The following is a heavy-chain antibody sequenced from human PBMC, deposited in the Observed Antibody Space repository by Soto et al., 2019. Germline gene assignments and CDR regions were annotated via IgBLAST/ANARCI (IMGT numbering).Heavy chain of an antibody. D-gene: IGHD3-16*02. V-gene: IGHV3-23*01. CDR3: ARNKERELPRVIDF. Sequence: GGSLRLSCATSGLSFSNYAMSWIRKAPGRVLECVSSMSGSSSTTYYADSVRGRFTICRDRSKNTLYLQMSSLRAEDTALYYCARNKERELPRVIDFWGQGTLVTVSS. CDR2: MSGSSSTT. CDR1: GLSFSNYA. J-gene: IGHJ4*02.